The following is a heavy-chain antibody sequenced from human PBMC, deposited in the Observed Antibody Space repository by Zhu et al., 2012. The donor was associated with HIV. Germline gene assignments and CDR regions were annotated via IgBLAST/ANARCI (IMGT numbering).Heavy chain of an antibody. J-gene: IGHJ4*02. CDR1: GGSINSNSYY. D-gene: IGHD2-2*01. CDR3: ARQEPSDTVVVPA. Sequence: QVQLQESGPGLVKPSETLSLTCTVSGGSINSNSYYWGWIRQPPGKGLEWIGSIYYSGSTYYNPSLKSRVTISVDASKNQFSLKLSSVTAADTAVYYCARQEPSDTVVVPAWGQGTLVTVSS. V-gene: IGHV4-39*01. CDR2: IYYSGST.